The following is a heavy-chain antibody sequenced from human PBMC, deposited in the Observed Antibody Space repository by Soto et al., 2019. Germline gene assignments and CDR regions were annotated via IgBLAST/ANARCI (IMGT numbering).Heavy chain of an antibody. CDR2: IYHSGST. D-gene: IGHD3-3*01. CDR1: GGSISSSNW. CDR3: VSFTRDEDYYYYGMDV. Sequence: QVQLQESGPGLVKPSGTLSLTCAVSGGSISSSNWWSWVRQPPGKGLEWIGEIYHSGSTNYNPSLKSRVTISVDKSKNQFSLKLSSVTAADTAVYYCVSFTRDEDYYYYGMDVWGQGTTVTVSS. J-gene: IGHJ6*02. V-gene: IGHV4-4*02.